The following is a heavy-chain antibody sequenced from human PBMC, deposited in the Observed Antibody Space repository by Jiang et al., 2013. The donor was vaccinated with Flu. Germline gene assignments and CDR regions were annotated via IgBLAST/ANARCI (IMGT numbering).Heavy chain of an antibody. Sequence: GPGLVKPSETLSLNCNVSGGAINRNNYYWGWICQSPGKGLEWIASIYYSGNTYYNPSLKSRVTLSVDTSKNQFSLKLNSVTAADSAMYYCVTQFSSTLNWFDPWGPGNPGHRLL. V-gene: IGHV4-39*01. D-gene: IGHD6-13*01. CDR2: IYYSGNT. CDR3: VTQFSSTLNWFDP. CDR1: GGAINRNNYY. J-gene: IGHJ5*02.